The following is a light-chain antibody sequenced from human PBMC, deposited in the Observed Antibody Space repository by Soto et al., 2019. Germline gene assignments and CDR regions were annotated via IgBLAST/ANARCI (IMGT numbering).Light chain of an antibody. CDR1: QSVSSK. V-gene: IGKV3-15*01. Sequence: EIVMTQSPATLSVSPGERATLSCRASQSVSSKLACFQQKPGQAPSLLIYGVSTRATAVPVRFSGSGSGTEVTLTINSLQSADFAVYYYQQYNNWPPTFGQGTKLEIK. J-gene: IGKJ2*01. CDR3: QQYNNWPPT. CDR2: GVS.